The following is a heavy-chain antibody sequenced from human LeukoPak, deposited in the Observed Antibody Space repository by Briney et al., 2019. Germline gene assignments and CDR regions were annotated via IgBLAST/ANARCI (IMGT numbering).Heavy chain of an antibody. D-gene: IGHD6-19*01. CDR2: IRYDGSNK. Sequence: GGSLGLSCAASGFTFSSYGMHWVRQAPGKGLEWVAFIRYDGSNKYYADSVKGRFTISRDNSKNTLYLQMNSLRAEDTAVYYCAKDKGQWLVLGSAFDIWGQGTMVTVSS. V-gene: IGHV3-30*02. J-gene: IGHJ3*02. CDR3: AKDKGQWLVLGSAFDI. CDR1: GFTFSSYG.